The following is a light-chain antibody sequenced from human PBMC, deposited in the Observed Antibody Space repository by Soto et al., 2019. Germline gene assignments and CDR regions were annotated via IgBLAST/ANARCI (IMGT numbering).Light chain of an antibody. V-gene: IGKV3-20*01. CDR3: QQYGSSPTT. Sequence: EIVLTQSPDTLSLSPGQRATLSCRARQSVTGNYLAWYQQKPGQAPRLLIYGASSRATGIPDRFSGSGSGTDFTLTISRLEPEDFALYYCQQYGSSPTTFGQGTRLEIK. CDR1: QSVTGNY. CDR2: GAS. J-gene: IGKJ5*01.